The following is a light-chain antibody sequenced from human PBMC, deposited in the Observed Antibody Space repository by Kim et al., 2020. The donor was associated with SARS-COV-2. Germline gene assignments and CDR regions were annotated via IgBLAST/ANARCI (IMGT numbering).Light chain of an antibody. CDR2: GEN. Sequence: ALGQTFSIKSQEDSLRSNCASWDQQRPGQAPVLVSFGENNRTSGIPDRFSGSSSGNTASSTTTGGRAEDEADYYCKARDSSGTLCGFAGGTQLTVL. J-gene: IGLJ3*02. CDR3: KARDSSGTLCG. CDR1: SLRSNC. V-gene: IGLV3-19*01.